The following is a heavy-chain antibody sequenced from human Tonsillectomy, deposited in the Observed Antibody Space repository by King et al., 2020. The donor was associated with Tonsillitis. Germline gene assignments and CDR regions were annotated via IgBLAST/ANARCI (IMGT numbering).Heavy chain of an antibody. V-gene: IGHV1-69*01. D-gene: IGHD2-21*02. CDR1: GGTFSFRRHV. J-gene: IGHJ6*02. CDR3: ASLYCGGDCYSGYYYYGMDV. Sequence: HGQLVQSGAEVKKPGSSVKVSCKASGGTFSFRRHVISWVRQAPGQGLEWMGGIIPFFGTANYAQKSQGRVTITADESTSTAYMELSSLRSEDTAIYYCASLYCGGDCYSGYYYYGMDVWGQGTTVTVSS. CDR2: IIPFFGTA.